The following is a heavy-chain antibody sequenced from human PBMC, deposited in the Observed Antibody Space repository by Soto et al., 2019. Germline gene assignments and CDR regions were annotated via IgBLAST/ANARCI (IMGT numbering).Heavy chain of an antibody. J-gene: IGHJ4*02. CDR3: ARDSRIMITFGGVIAPGHFDY. V-gene: IGHV1-18*04. Sequence: QVQLVQSGAEVKKPGASVKVSCKASGYTFTSYGISWVRQAPGQGLEWMGWISAYNGNTNYAQKVQGRVTMTTDTSTSTAYMELRSLGSDDTAVYYCARDSRIMITFGGVIAPGHFDYWGQGTLVTVSS. CDR1: GYTFTSYG. D-gene: IGHD3-16*02. CDR2: ISAYNGNT.